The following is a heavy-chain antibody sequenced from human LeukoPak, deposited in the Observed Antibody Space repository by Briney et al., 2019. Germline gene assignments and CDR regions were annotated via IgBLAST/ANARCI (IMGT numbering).Heavy chain of an antibody. V-gene: IGHV3-48*02. J-gene: IGHJ3*02. CDR2: IINSGGTV. D-gene: IGHD3-10*01. CDR1: GFTFSIHG. Sequence: TGGSLRLSCAASGFTFSIHGMNWVRQAPGKGLEWVSYIINSGGTVYYTDSVQGRFTISRDNARNSLFLQMNSLRDEDTAVYYCARDGMVRGVIIWDAFDIWGQGTMVTVSS. CDR3: ARDGMVRGVIIWDAFDI.